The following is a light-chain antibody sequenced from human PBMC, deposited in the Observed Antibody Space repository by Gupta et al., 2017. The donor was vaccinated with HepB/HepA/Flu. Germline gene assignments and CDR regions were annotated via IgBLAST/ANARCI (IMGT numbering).Light chain of an antibody. J-gene: IGKJ4*01. CDR3: QQRYSWPLT. CDR2: DIS. Sequence: EIVLTQSPAALSLSLGERATLSCRASQSVRTYLAWYQQKPGLAPRLLIYDISNRATGIPARFSGSGSGTDFTLTINSLEPDDFAVYYCQQRYSWPLTFGGGTTVEIK. V-gene: IGKV3-11*01. CDR1: QSVRTY.